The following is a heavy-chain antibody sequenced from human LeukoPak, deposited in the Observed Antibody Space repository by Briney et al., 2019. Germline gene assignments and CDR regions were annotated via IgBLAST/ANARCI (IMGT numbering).Heavy chain of an antibody. D-gene: IGHD2-15*01. V-gene: IGHV4-34*01. J-gene: IGHJ5*02. CDR1: GGSFSGYY. CDR3: ARGGYCSGGGCYFPSYDNWFDP. Sequence: SETLALTCAVYGGSFSGYYWSWIRQPPGKGLEWIGEINHSGSTNYNPSLKSRVTISVDTSKNQFSLKLSSVTAADTAVYYCARGGYCSGGGCYFPSYDNWFDPWGQGTLVTVSS. CDR2: INHSGST.